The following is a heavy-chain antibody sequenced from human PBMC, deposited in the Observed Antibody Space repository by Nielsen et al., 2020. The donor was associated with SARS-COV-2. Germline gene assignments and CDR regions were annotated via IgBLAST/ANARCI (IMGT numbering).Heavy chain of an antibody. CDR1: GFTFSNYV. V-gene: IGHV3-23*01. Sequence: GESLKISCAASGFTFSNYVMNWVRQSPGKGLEWVSVISASGASTYYADSVKGRFTISRDNSKNTLYLQMSSLRAEDTAVYYCARAASSSWYPLFDYWGRGTLVTVSS. CDR3: ARAASSSWYPLFDY. D-gene: IGHD6-13*01. CDR2: ISASGAST. J-gene: IGHJ4*02.